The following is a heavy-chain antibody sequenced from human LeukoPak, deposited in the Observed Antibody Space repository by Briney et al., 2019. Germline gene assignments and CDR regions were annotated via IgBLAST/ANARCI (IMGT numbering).Heavy chain of an antibody. J-gene: IGHJ6*02. CDR1: GGTFSSYA. D-gene: IGHD6-19*01. CDR2: IIPIFGTA. Sequence: GASVNVSCTASGGTFSSYAISWMRQAPGQGLEWMGGIIPIFGTANYAQKFQGRVTITADESTSTAYMELSSLRSEDTAVYYCASSEYSSGWYGHYYYYGMDVWGQGTTVTVSS. CDR3: ASSEYSSGWYGHYYYYGMDV. V-gene: IGHV1-69*13.